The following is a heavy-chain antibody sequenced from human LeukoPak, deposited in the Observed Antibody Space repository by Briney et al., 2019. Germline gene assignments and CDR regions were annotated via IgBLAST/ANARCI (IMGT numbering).Heavy chain of an antibody. CDR3: ARQYDSSGYYYFDY. CDR1: GGSISSSSYY. V-gene: IGHV4-39*01. D-gene: IGHD3-22*01. J-gene: IGHJ4*02. Sequence: PSETLSLTCTVSGGSISSSSYYWAWIRQPPGKGLEWIGSIYYTGSTYYNPSLKSRVTISADTSKNQFSLKLSSVTAADTAVYYCARQYDSSGYYYFDYWGQGTLVTVSS. CDR2: IYYTGST.